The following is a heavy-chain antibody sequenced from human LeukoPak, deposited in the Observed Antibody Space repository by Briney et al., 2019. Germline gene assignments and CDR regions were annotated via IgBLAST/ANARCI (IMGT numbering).Heavy chain of an antibody. CDR1: GGSISRYY. Sequence: SETLSLTCTVSGGSISRYYWSWIRQPPGKGLEWIGYIYYSGSTNYNPSLKSRVTISVDTSKNQFSLKLSSVTAADTAVYYCARAVTVGYYYYYMDVWGKGTTVTVSS. CDR2: IYYSGST. J-gene: IGHJ6*03. CDR3: ARAVTVGYYYYYMDV. D-gene: IGHD4-11*01. V-gene: IGHV4-59*01.